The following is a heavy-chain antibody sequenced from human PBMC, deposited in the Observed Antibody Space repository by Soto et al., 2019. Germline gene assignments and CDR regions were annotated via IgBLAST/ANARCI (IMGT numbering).Heavy chain of an antibody. Sequence: EVQLVESGGGLVQPDKSLKLSCVAIGFTFEDHAMHWIRQVPGKGLEWVAGINWNSGITGYADSVKGRFTISRDNANNSLHLEINSLKSEDTALYYCTKGRGALTVVSNWFDPWGQGTPVTVSS. CDR1: GFTFEDHA. D-gene: IGHD3-22*01. CDR3: TKGRGALTVVSNWFDP. V-gene: IGHV3-9*01. J-gene: IGHJ5*02. CDR2: INWNSGIT.